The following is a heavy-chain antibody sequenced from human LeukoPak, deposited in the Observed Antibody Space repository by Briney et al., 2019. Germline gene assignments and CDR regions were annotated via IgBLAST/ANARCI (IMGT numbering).Heavy chain of an antibody. Sequence: GGSLRLACAASGFTFSSYWMSWVRQAPGKGLEWVANIKEDGSRNHYVDSVKGRFTISRDNAKNSLYLQMSSLRAEDTAVYYCARQLSGWYDADPYWGQGTLVTVSS. D-gene: IGHD6-19*01. J-gene: IGHJ4*02. CDR2: IKEDGSRN. CDR1: GFTFSSYW. V-gene: IGHV3-7*05. CDR3: ARQLSGWYDADPY.